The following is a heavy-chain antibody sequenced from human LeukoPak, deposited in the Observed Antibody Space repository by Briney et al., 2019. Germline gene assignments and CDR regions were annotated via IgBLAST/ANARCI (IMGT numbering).Heavy chain of an antibody. CDR2: ISGSSGYT. D-gene: IGHD3-9*01. CDR1: GFXFSDYY. CDR3: ARDGAVLTGYYDY. V-gene: IGHV3-11*06. J-gene: IGHJ4*02. Sequence: GGSLRLSCAASGFXFSDYYISWVRQAPGKGLEWVSYISGSSGYTKYADSVKGRFTISRDNAKNSLYLQVNSLRAEDTAVYYCARDGAVLTGYYDYWGQGTLVTVSS.